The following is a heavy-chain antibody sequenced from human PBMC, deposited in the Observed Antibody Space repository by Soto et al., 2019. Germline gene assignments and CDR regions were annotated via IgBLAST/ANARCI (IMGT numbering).Heavy chain of an antibody. Sequence: PGGSLRLSCAASGFTFSSYGMHWVRQAPGKGLEWVAVISYDGSNKYYADSVKGRFTISRDNSKNTLYLQMNSLRAEDTAVYYCAKNLYYDILTGYKATLDYWGQGTLVTVSS. CDR1: GFTFSSYG. CDR2: ISYDGSNK. J-gene: IGHJ4*02. V-gene: IGHV3-30*18. CDR3: AKNLYYDILTGYKATLDY. D-gene: IGHD3-9*01.